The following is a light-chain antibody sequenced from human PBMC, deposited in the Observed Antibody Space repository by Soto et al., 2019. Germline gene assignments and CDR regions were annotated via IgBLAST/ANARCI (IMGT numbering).Light chain of an antibody. J-gene: IGKJ1*01. CDR1: QSVSSN. CDR2: DAS. V-gene: IGKV3-11*01. CDR3: QQRNNWPWT. Sequence: ETVIPPSTACLPGSPGARASLPCRASQSVSSNLAWYQQKPGQAPRLLIYDASTRATGIPARFSGSGSGTEFTLTISSLQPEDFAAYYCQQRNNWPWTFGQGTKVDIK.